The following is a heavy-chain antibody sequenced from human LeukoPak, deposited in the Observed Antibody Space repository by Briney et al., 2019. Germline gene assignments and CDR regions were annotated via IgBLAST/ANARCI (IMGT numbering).Heavy chain of an antibody. CDR3: ASNYYGSGSLDY. V-gene: IGHV4-59*12. D-gene: IGHD3-10*01. CDR1: DGSTTGYY. Sequence: SETLSLTCSVSDGSTTGYYWSWIRQPPGKGLEWIGYIYHSGSTYYNPSLKSRVTISVDRSKNQFSLKLSPVTAADTAVYYCASNYYGSGSLDYWGQGTLVTVSS. J-gene: IGHJ4*02. CDR2: IYHSGST.